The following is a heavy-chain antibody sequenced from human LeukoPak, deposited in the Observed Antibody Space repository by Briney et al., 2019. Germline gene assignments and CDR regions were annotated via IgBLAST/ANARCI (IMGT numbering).Heavy chain of an antibody. D-gene: IGHD6-19*01. J-gene: IGHJ3*02. CDR1: GGSISSSSYY. CDR2: SDSSGST. CDR3: ARPKSRSSGWFSNVAFDI. Sequence: PASMMSLTCTVSGGSISSSSYYWGWIRQPPGKGLEWIGRSDSSGSTYYNPSLKSRVTVSVDTSKNQFSLKLSSVTAADTAVYYCARPKSRSSGWFSNVAFDIWGQGTMVTVSS. V-gene: IGHV4-39*01.